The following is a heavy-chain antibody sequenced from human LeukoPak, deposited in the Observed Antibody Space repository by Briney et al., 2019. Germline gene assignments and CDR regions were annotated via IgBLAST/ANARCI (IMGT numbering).Heavy chain of an antibody. CDR2: MIPNSGTT. Sequence: ASVTVSFKSSVYPFINYEINGVRQAGGKGREGVGWMIPNSGTTDYAQKFQGRVTITRNTSISTAYMELSGLRSEDTAVYYCARGRATVTTHWVDPWGQGTLVTVSS. CDR3: ARGRATVTTHWVDP. J-gene: IGHJ5*02. V-gene: IGHV1-8*03. D-gene: IGHD4-11*01. CDR1: VYPFINYE.